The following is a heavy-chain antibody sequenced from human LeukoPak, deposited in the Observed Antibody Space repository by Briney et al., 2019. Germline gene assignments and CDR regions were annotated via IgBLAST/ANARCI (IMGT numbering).Heavy chain of an antibody. D-gene: IGHD6-13*01. CDR1: GGSISSYY. J-gene: IGHJ4*02. V-gene: IGHV4-59*12. CDR2: IYYSGST. Sequence: SGTLSLTCTVSGGSISSYYWSWIRQPPGKGLEWIGYIYYSGSTNYNPSLKSRVTISVDTSKNQFSLKLSSVTAADTAVYYCARVSIAAAAGPPYYFDYWGQGTLVTVSS. CDR3: ARVSIAAAAGPPYYFDY.